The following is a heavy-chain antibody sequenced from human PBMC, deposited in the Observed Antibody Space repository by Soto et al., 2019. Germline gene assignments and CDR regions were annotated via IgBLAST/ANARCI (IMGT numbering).Heavy chain of an antibody. J-gene: IGHJ3*02. CDR3: ARLIVVVNGGPFDI. D-gene: IGHD3-22*01. CDR1: GGTFSSYA. V-gene: IGHV1-69*12. CDR2: IIPIFGTA. Sequence: QVQLVQSGAEVKKPGSSVKVSCKASGGTFSSYAIRWVRQAPGQGLEWMRGIIPIFGTANYAQKFQGRITITADESTSTAYMALSSLRSEYTAVYYCARLIVVVNGGPFDIWGQGTMVTVSS.